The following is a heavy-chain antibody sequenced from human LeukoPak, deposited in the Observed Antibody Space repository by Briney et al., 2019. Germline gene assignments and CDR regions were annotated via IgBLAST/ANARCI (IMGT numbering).Heavy chain of an antibody. CDR3: ARVYPTSGVTAAYFDL. J-gene: IGHJ5*02. CDR2: LSPTSGTA. V-gene: IGHV1-2*02. CDR1: GYNFTDYY. Sequence: ASVKVSCKASGYNFTDYYIYWVRQAPGQGLEWMGWLSPTSGTANYAQTFQGRVTMTGDTSISTGYMELSRLRSDDTAVYYCARVYPTSGVTAAYFDLWGHGTLVTVSS. D-gene: IGHD2-2*01.